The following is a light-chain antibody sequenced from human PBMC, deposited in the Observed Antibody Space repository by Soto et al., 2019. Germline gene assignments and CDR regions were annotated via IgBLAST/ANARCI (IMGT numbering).Light chain of an antibody. V-gene: IGLV2-14*01. J-gene: IGLJ1*01. CDR1: SSDVGGYNY. CDR2: DVS. CDR3: SSSTSSSTLYV. Sequence: QSVLTQPASVSGSPGQSITISCTGTSSDVGGYNYVSWYQQHPCKAPKLIIYDVSNRPSGVSNRFSGSKSGNPASLTISGRQAEDEADYYCSSSTSSSTLYVFGTGTKLTVL.